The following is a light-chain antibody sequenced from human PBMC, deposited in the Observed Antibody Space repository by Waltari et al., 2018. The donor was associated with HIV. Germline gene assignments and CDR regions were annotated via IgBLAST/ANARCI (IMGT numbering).Light chain of an antibody. Sequence: DIQMTQSPSSLSASIGDRVTITCRASQNINHYLNWYQHEPGKPPKLLIYAASTLQSGVPSRFSASGFGTDFTLTISNPQPEDFATYYCQQSSDLPSTFGPGTKVDIK. CDR1: QNINHY. J-gene: IGKJ3*01. CDR3: QQSSDLPST. V-gene: IGKV1-39*01. CDR2: AAS.